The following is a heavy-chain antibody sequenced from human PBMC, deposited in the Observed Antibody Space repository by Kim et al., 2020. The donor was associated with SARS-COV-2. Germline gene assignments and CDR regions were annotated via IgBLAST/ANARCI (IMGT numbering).Heavy chain of an antibody. CDR1: GGSFSGYY. D-gene: IGHD2-2*01. CDR3: ARVRDIVVVPAAIGY. V-gene: IGHV4-34*01. Sequence: SETLSLTCAVYGGSFSGYYWSWIRQHPGKGLEWIGEIHHSGSTNYNPSLKSRVTISVDTSKNKFSLKLRSVTAADTAVYYCARVRDIVVVPAAIGYWGQGTLVTVSS. CDR2: IHHSGST. J-gene: IGHJ4*02.